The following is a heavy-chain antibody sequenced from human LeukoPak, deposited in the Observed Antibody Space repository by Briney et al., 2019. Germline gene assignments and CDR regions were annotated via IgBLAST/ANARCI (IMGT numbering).Heavy chain of an antibody. Sequence: SQTLSLTCAISGDSVSSNGAAWDWIRQSPSRGLEWLGRTYYRSQQWYSDYAPSVKGRITVNADTSQNQFSLHLNSVTPEDTAVYYCGRETDFGVVTNWGQGTLVTVST. V-gene: IGHV6-1*01. J-gene: IGHJ4*02. D-gene: IGHD3-3*01. CDR3: GRETDFGVVTN. CDR1: GDSVSSNGAA. CDR2: TYYRSQQWYS.